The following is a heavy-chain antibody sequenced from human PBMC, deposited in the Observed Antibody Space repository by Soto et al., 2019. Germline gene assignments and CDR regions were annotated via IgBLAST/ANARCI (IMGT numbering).Heavy chain of an antibody. Sequence: QVQLVQSGAEVKKPGSSVKVSCKASGGTFSSYTISWVRQAPGQGLEWMGRIIPILGIANYAQKFQGRVTITADKSTSTAYMELSSVRSEDTAVYYCARGYGDYDYSYGMDVWGQGTTVTVSS. D-gene: IGHD4-17*01. CDR1: GGTFSSYT. CDR3: ARGYGDYDYSYGMDV. V-gene: IGHV1-69*02. CDR2: IIPILGIA. J-gene: IGHJ6*02.